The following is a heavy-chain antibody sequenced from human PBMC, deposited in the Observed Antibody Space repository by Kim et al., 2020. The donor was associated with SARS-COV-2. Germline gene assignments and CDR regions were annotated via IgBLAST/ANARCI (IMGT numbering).Heavy chain of an antibody. J-gene: IGHJ4*02. CDR2: IRSEANGGTT. Sequence: GGSLRLSCTASGFTFGDYAMSWFRQAPGKGLEWVAFIRSEANGGTTEYAASGEGSFTISSDDSKSIAYLQMNSLKTEDTAVYYCTRDPYYDDSSGYYGYWGQGTLVTVSS. CDR1: GFTFGDYA. CDR3: TRDPYYDDSSGYYGY. D-gene: IGHD3-22*01. V-gene: IGHV3-49*03.